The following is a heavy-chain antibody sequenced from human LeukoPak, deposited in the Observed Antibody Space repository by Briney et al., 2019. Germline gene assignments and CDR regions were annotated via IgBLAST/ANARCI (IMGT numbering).Heavy chain of an antibody. V-gene: IGHV3-23*01. CDR2: IEYGESTT. CDR1: GFTFSSYA. D-gene: IGHD6-13*01. CDR3: AKEGSSWLTFDY. Sequence: PGGSLRLSCAASGFTFSSYAMSWVRQAPGKGLEWVSSIEYGESTTHYADSVRGRFTISRDNYKNTLYLQLTSLSDDDTAVYYCAKEGSSWLTFDYWGQGTLATVSS. J-gene: IGHJ4*02.